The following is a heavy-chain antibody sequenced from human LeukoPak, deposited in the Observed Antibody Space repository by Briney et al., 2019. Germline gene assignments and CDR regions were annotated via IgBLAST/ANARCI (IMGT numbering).Heavy chain of an antibody. CDR3: AADPSAGWHYYYGMDV. D-gene: IGHD5-24*01. J-gene: IGHJ6*02. CDR1: GVTFTSSA. CDR2: IVVGSGNT. Sequence: SVKVSCKASGVTFTSSAMQWLRQARGQRLEWIGRIVVGSGNTNYAQKFQERVTITRDMSTSTAYMELSSLRSEDTAVYYCAADPSAGWHYYYGMDVWGQGTTVTVSS. V-gene: IGHV1-58*02.